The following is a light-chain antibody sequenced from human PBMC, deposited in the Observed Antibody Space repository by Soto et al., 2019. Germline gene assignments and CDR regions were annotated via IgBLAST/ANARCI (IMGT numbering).Light chain of an antibody. CDR1: QSFSSY. CDR2: DAS. Sequence: EIVLTQSPATLSLSPGERATLSCRASQSFSSYLAWYQQKPGQAPRLLIYDASKRATGIPARFSGRGSGTDFTLPIRSLEPEDFAVYYCQQRSNWPPVITFGQGTRLEI. V-gene: IGKV3-11*01. J-gene: IGKJ5*01. CDR3: QQRSNWPPVIT.